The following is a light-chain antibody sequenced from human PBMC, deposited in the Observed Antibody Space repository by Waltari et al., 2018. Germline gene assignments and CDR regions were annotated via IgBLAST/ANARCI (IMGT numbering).Light chain of an antibody. Sequence: EIVLTQSPATLSLSPGERATLSCRASQSVSSYLAWYQPKPGQAPRLLIYDASTRATGIPARFSGSGSGTDFTLTISSLEPEDFAVYYCQQRSNWPTFGGGTKVEIK. CDR2: DAS. V-gene: IGKV3-11*01. J-gene: IGKJ4*01. CDR3: QQRSNWPT. CDR1: QSVSSY.